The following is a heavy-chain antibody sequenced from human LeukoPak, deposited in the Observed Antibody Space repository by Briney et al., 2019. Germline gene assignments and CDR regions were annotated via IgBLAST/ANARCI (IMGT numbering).Heavy chain of an antibody. D-gene: IGHD1-20*01. CDR1: GFTLTNHA. J-gene: IGHJ4*02. CDR3: ARDHPYNWNDPNFDY. V-gene: IGHV3-21*01. CDR2: VVGTGGT. Sequence: GGSLRLSCAVSGFTLTNHAVSWVRQAPGKGLEWVSIVVGTGGTYYADSVKGRFTISRDNAKNSLYLQMSSLRAEDTAVYYCARDHPYNWNDPNFDYWGQGTLVTVSS.